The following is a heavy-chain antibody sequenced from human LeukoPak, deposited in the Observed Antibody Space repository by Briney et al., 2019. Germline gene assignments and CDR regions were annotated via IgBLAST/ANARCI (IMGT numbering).Heavy chain of an antibody. CDR3: AKDSSQGGDYFDS. D-gene: IGHD3-16*01. CDR2: INGSGVIT. J-gene: IGHJ4*02. CDR1: EFTFSKYA. V-gene: IGHV3-23*01. Sequence: EGSLRLSCAASEFTFSKYAMNWVRQAPGKGLEWVSGINGSGVITFYADSVKGRFTISRDNSKNTLYLQMNSLRAEDTAIYYCAKDSSQGGDYFDSWGQGTLVTVSS.